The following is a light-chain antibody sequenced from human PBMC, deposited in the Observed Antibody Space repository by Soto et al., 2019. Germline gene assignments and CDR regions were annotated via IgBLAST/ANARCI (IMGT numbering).Light chain of an antibody. CDR1: KNDIGLYDF. CDR3: KSYAGSNPYV. Sequence: QSVLTQPPSASGSPGQSVTISCTGTKNDIGLYDFVSWYQHHPGKAPRLIIYEVVQRPSGVPDRFSGSKSGNTASLTVSGLQAADEADYFCKSYAGSNPYVFGSGTKVTVL. J-gene: IGLJ1*01. V-gene: IGLV2-8*01. CDR2: EVV.